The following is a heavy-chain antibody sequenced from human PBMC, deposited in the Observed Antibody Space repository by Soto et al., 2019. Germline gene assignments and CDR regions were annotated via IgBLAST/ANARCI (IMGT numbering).Heavy chain of an antibody. CDR3: ARGRAPAPKFGVVVDRMDV. D-gene: IGHD3-3*01. J-gene: IGHJ6*02. V-gene: IGHV1-69*12. CDR1: GGTFSRNV. CDR2: IIPIYGTP. Sequence: QVQLVQSGAEVKKPGSSVKVSCKASGGTFSRNVISWVRQAPGQGLEWVGGIIPIYGTPNYAQKFQGRITITADESTSTAYMALSSLRPEDTAVYFCARGRAPAPKFGVVVDRMDVWGQGTTVNVSS.